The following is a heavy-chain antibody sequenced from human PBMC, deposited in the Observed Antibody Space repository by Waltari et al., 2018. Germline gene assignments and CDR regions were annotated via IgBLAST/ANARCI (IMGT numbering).Heavy chain of an antibody. D-gene: IGHD6-13*01. CDR2: IYHSGST. CDR3: ARDRIAAAGKGTKGYYMDV. J-gene: IGHJ6*03. V-gene: IGHV4-38-2*02. CDR1: GYSISSGYY. Sequence: QVQLQESGPGLVKPSETLSLTCAVSGYSISSGYYWGWIRQPPGKGLEWIGSIYHSGSTYYNPSLKSRVTISVDTSKNQFSLKLSSVTAADTAVYYCARDRIAAAGKGTKGYYMDVWGKGTTVTISS.